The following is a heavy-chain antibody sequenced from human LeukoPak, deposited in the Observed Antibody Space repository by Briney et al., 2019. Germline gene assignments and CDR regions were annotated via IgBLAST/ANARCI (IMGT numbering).Heavy chain of an antibody. CDR2: INPNSGGT. V-gene: IGHV1-2*02. J-gene: IGHJ4*02. Sequence: ASVKVSCKASGYTFTGYYMHWVRQAPGQGLEWMGWINPNSGGTNYAQKFQGRVTMTRDTSISTAYMELSRLRSDDTAVYYCARELYAGGYDLHCWGQGTLVTVSS. D-gene: IGHD5-12*01. CDR3: ARELYAGGYDLHC. CDR1: GYTFTGYY.